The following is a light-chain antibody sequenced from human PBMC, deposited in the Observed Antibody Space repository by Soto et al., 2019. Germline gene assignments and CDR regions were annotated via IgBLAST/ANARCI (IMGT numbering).Light chain of an antibody. CDR3: SSYTTSYFYV. V-gene: IGLV2-14*01. Sequence: QSALTQPASVSGSPGQSITISCTGSGRDIGAYNYVSWYQQHPGKAPKLIIYEVENRPSGVSNRFSAPKSAFTASLTISGLQAEDEADYYCSSYTTSYFYVFGPGTKVTVL. CDR1: GRDIGAYNY. CDR2: EVE. J-gene: IGLJ1*01.